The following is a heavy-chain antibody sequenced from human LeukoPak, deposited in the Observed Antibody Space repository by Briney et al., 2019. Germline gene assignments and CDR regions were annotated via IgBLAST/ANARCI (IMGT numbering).Heavy chain of an antibody. V-gene: IGHV3-23*01. J-gene: IGHJ4*02. CDR3: AKGEYSSGWSSLDY. D-gene: IGHD6-19*01. Sequence: GGSLRLSCAASGFTFSSYTMSWVRQAPGKGLEWVSGLSGSGITTYYADSVKGQFTISRDNSKNTLYLQMNSLRAEDTAVYYCAKGEYSSGWSSLDYWGQGTLVTVSS. CDR1: GFTFSSYT. CDR2: LSGSGITT.